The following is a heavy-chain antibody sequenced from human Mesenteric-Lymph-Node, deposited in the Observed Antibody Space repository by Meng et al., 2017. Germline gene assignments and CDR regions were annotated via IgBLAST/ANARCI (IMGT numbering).Heavy chain of an antibody. V-gene: IGHV4-34*01. CDR1: GGSFSGYY. D-gene: IGHD2-2*01. CDR3: ARGNTIVPAAMGDY. Sequence: QEQLQQRGAGLLKSSETLPLTYAVYGGSFSGYYWSWIRQPPGKGLEWIGEINHSGSTNYNPSLKSRVTISVDTSKNQFSLKLSSVTAADTAVYYCARGNTIVPAAMGDYWGQGTLVTVSS. J-gene: IGHJ4*02. CDR2: INHSGST.